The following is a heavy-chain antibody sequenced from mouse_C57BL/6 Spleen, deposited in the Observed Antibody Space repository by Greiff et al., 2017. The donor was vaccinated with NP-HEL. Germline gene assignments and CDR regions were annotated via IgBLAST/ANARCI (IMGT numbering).Heavy chain of an antibody. CDR2: ISDGGSYT. D-gene: IGHD3-3*01. V-gene: IGHV5-4*03. CDR1: GFTFSSYA. CDR3: ARAGQDY. Sequence: EVKLMESGGGLVKPGGSLKLSCAASGFTFSSYAMSWVRQTPEKRLEWVATISDGGSYTYYPDNVKGRFTISRDNAKNNLYLQMSHLKSEDTAMYYCARAGQDYWGQGTTLTVSS. J-gene: IGHJ2*01.